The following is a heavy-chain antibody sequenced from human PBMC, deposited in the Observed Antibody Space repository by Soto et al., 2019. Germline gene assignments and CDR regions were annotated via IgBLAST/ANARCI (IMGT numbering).Heavy chain of an antibody. CDR3: ARGLWFGPKNWFDP. V-gene: IGHV1-69*05. D-gene: IGHD3-10*01. CDR2: IIPIFGTA. J-gene: IGHJ5*02. CDR1: GGTFSSYA. Sequence: SVKVSCKASGGTFSSYAISWVRQAPGQGLEWMGGIIPIFGTANYAQKFQGRVTITRDTSASTAYMELSSLRSEDTAVYYCARGLWFGPKNWFDPWGQGTLVTVSS.